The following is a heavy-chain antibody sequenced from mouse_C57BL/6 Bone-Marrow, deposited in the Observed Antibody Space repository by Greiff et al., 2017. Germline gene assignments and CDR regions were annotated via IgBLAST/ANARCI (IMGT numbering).Heavy chain of an antibody. J-gene: IGHJ2*01. Sequence: VQLKESGPGLVKPSQSLSLTCSVTGYSITSGYYWNWIRQFPGNKLEWMGYISYDGSNNYNPSLKNRISITRDTSKNQFFLKLNSVTTEDTATYYCAREAVVPDYWGQGTTLTVSS. CDR1: GYSITSGYY. D-gene: IGHD1-1*01. CDR2: ISYDGSN. V-gene: IGHV3-6*01. CDR3: AREAVVPDY.